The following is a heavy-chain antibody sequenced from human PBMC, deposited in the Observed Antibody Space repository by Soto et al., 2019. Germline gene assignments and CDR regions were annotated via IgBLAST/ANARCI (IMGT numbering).Heavy chain of an antibody. J-gene: IGHJ4*02. Sequence: SVKVSCKASGGTSSSYAISWVRQAPGQGLEWMGGIIPIFGTANYAQKFQGRVTITADKSTSTAYMELSSLRSEDTAVYYCARDHYGDYYFDYWGQGTLVTVSS. CDR3: ARDHYGDYYFDY. CDR2: IIPIFGTA. V-gene: IGHV1-69*06. CDR1: GGTSSSYA. D-gene: IGHD4-17*01.